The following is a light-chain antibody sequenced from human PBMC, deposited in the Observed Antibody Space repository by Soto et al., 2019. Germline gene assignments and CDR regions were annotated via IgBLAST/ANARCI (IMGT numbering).Light chain of an antibody. V-gene: IGKV1-27*01. CDR3: QNYDSAPIT. CDR1: QDIRNY. Sequence: DIQMTQSPSSLSASVGTRVSITCQASQDIRNYLAWYQQKPGKVPKVLIYAASTLQPGVPSRFSGSGSGTDFTLSINSLQPDDIATYYCQNYDSAPITFGQGTRLEIK. J-gene: IGKJ5*01. CDR2: AAS.